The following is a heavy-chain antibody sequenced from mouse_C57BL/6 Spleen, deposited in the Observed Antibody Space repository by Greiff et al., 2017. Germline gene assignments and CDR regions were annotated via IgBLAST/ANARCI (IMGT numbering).Heavy chain of an antibody. CDR2: IYPGDGDT. CDR3: ASCGDAHY. Sequence: QVQLQQSGPELVKPGASVKISCKASGYAFSSSWMNWVKQRPGKGLEWIGRIYPGDGDTNYNGKFKGKATLTADKSSSTAYMQLSSLTSEDSVVYFCASCGDAHYWGQGTTLTVSS. CDR1: GYAFSSSW. D-gene: IGHD2-13*01. V-gene: IGHV1-82*01. J-gene: IGHJ2*01.